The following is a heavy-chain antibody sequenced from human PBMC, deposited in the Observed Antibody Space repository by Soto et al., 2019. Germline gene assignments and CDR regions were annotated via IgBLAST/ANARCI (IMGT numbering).Heavy chain of an antibody. V-gene: IGHV1-69*01. J-gene: IGHJ6*02. Sequence: QVQLVQSGAEVKKPGSSVKVSCKASGGTFSSYAISWVRQAPGQGLEWMGGIIPISATTSYAQQFQGRVTITADESKSTAYMELSSLRSEDTAVYYCARSQGSSTSLEIYYYYYYGMDVWGQGTTVTVSS. D-gene: IGHD2-2*01. CDR1: GGTFSSYA. CDR3: ARSQGSSTSLEIYYYYYYGMDV. CDR2: IIPISATT.